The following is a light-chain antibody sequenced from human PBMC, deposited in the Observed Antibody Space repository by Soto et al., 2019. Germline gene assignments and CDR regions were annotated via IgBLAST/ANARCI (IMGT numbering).Light chain of an antibody. CDR3: QQYKNWPL. CDR1: QSVSNN. J-gene: IGKJ5*01. Sequence: EIVLTQSPGTLSLSPGDRATLSCRASQSVSNNYLAWYQQKPGQAPRLLIYGASNRATGIPVRFSGSGFGTEFTLTISSLQSEDFAVYYCQQYKNWPLFGQGTRLEIK. V-gene: IGKV3-15*01. CDR2: GAS.